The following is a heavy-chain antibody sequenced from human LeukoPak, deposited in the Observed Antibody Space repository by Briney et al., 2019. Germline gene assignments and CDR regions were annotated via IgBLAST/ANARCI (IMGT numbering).Heavy chain of an antibody. D-gene: IGHD3-3*01. V-gene: IGHV4-34*01. CDR3: ATNTIFGVVNWFDP. J-gene: IGHJ5*02. Sequence: PSETLSLTCAVYGGSYSGYYWSWIRHPPGKGLECSGELNQSGSTNYNPSLKRRVNISVDTSKNQFSPKLSPETAADTGVYYCATNTIFGVVNWFDPWGQGTLVTVSS. CDR2: LNQSGST. CDR1: GGSYSGYY.